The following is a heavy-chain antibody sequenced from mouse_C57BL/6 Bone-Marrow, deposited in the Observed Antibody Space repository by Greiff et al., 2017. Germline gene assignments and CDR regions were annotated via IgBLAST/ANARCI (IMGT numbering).Heavy chain of an antibody. D-gene: IGHD2-4*01. V-gene: IGHV1-22*01. CDR2: INPNNGGT. CDR3: SYYDYYFDY. J-gene: IGHJ2*01. CDR1: GYTFTDYN. Sequence: VQLQQSGPELVKPGASVKMSCKASGYTFTDYNMHWVKQSPGKSLEWIGYINPNNGGTSYNQKFKGKATLTVNKSSSTAYMELRSLTSEDSAVYYCSYYDYYFDYWGQGTTLTVSS.